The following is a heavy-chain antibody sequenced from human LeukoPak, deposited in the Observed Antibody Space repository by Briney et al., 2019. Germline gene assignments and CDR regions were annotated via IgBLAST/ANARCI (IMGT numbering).Heavy chain of an antibody. V-gene: IGHV4-59*01. Sequence: SEALSLTCTVSGGSISSYYWSWIRQPPGKRLEWIGYIYYSGSTNYNPSLKSRVTISVDTSKNQFSLRLSSVTAADTAIYYCARGDHDFWSGYSNWFDPWGQGTLVTVSS. CDR2: IYYSGST. CDR1: GGSISSYY. D-gene: IGHD3-3*01. CDR3: ARGDHDFWSGYSNWFDP. J-gene: IGHJ5*02.